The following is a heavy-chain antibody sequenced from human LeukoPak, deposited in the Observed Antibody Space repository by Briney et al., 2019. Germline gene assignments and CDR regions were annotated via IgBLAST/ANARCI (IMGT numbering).Heavy chain of an antibody. J-gene: IGHJ4*02. D-gene: IGHD2-15*01. Sequence: GGSLTLSCAASGFTFSSYAMSWLRQAPGKGLEWVAEINRSGSSTYYPYPEKGRFTIVSDNSQHLLHMQMNSLSAEATAVYYCANVLEDRQGPVSPKGHFDYWGQGTLVTVSS. CDR2: INRSGSST. V-gene: IGHV3-23*01. CDR3: ANVLEDRQGPVSPKGHFDY. CDR1: GFTFSSYA.